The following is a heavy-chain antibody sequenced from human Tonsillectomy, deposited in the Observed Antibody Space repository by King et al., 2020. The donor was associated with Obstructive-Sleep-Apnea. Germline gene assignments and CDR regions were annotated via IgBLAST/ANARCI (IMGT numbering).Heavy chain of an antibody. Sequence: VQLQESGPGLVKPSETLSLTCTVSGGSISSYYWSWIRQPPGKGLEWIGDIYSSGSTNYNPSLKSRVTISVDTSKNQFSLKLSSVTAADTAGYYCARHQFDSSGYYSFDYWGQGTLVTVSS. CDR1: GGSISSYY. V-gene: IGHV4-59*08. CDR3: ARHQFDSSGYYSFDY. CDR2: IYSSGST. J-gene: IGHJ4*02. D-gene: IGHD3-22*01.